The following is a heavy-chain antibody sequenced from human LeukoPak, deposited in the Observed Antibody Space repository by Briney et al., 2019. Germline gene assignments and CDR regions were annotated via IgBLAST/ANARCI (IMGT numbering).Heavy chain of an antibody. CDR3: ARGFSSSWYLYFDY. J-gene: IGHJ4*02. Sequence: PSETLSLTCAVYGGSFSGYYWSWIRQPPGKGLEWIGEINHSGSTNYNPSLKSRVTISVDTSKNQFSLKLSSVTAADTAVYYCARGFSSSWYLYFDYWGQGTLVTVSS. V-gene: IGHV4-34*01. CDR1: GGSFSGYY. D-gene: IGHD6-13*01. CDR2: INHSGST.